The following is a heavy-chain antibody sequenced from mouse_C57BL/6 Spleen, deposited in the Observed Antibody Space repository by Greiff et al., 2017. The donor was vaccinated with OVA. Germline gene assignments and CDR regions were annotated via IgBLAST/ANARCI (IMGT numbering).Heavy chain of an antibody. V-gene: IGHV7-1*01. D-gene: IGHD3-3*01. CDR1: GFTFSDFY. CDR3: ARGDGDWYFDV. Sequence: EVMLVESGGGLVQSGRSLRLSCATSGFTFSDFYMEWVRQAPGKGLEWIAASRNKANDYTTEYSASVKGRFIVSRDTSQSILYLQMNALRAEDTAIYYCARGDGDWYFDVWGTGTTVTVSS. J-gene: IGHJ1*03. CDR2: SRNKANDYTT.